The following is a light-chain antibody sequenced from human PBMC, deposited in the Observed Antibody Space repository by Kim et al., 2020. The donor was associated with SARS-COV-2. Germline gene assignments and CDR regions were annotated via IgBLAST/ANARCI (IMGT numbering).Light chain of an antibody. J-gene: IGLJ2*01. CDR2: QDS. CDR1: KLGDKY. V-gene: IGLV3-1*01. Sequence: SGSPGQPASIPCSGDKLGDKYACWYQQKPGQSPVLVIYQDSKRPSGIPERFSGSNSGNTATLTISGTQTMDEADYYCQAWDSSTAVFGGGTQLTVL. CDR3: QAWDSSTAV.